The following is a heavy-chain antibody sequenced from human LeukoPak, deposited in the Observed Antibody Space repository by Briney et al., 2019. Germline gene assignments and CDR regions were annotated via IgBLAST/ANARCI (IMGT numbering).Heavy chain of an antibody. V-gene: IGHV4-31*03. CDR3: AREMNSGYDEGGLEY. CDR1: GGSISSGGYY. J-gene: IGHJ4*02. CDR2: IYYSGST. Sequence: SETLSLTCTVSGGSISSGGYYWSWIRQHPGKGLEWIGYIYYSGSTYYNPSLKSRVTISVDTSKNQFSLKLSSVTAADTAVYYCAREMNSGYDEGGLEYWGQGTLVTVSS. D-gene: IGHD5-12*01.